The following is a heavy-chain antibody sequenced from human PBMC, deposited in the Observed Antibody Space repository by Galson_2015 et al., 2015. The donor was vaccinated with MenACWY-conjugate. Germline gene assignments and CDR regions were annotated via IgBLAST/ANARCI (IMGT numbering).Heavy chain of an antibody. Sequence: SLRLSCAASGFTFSTYAMSWVRQAPGKGLEWVSGFSGSGESTYYADSVKGRFTISRDNSKNRLYLQMNSLRAEDTAVYYCAKDQVAAAMMGRYGYWGQGTLVTVSS. CDR3: AKDQVAAAMMGRYGY. D-gene: IGHD2-21*02. V-gene: IGHV3-23*01. J-gene: IGHJ4*02. CDR1: GFTFSTYA. CDR2: FSGSGEST.